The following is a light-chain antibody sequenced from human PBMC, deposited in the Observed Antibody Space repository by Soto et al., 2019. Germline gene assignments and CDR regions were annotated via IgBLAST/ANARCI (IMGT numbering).Light chain of an antibody. CDR1: SSDVGYYDY. V-gene: IGLV2-8*01. CDR2: EVT. J-gene: IGLJ1*01. Sequence: LAQPPSASGFPGQSVTISCTGTSSDVGYYDYVSWYQQHPGKAPKLVIYEVTKRPSGVPDRVSASKSGNTASLTVSGLRAKDEADYYCSSYAGSNNFVFGSGTKVTVL. CDR3: SSYAGSNNFV.